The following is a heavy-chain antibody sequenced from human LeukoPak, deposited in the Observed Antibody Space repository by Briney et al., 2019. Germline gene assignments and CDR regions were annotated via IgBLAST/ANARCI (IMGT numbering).Heavy chain of an antibody. V-gene: IGHV3-48*01. Sequence: GGSLRLSCAASGFTFSSYSMNWVHQAPGKGLEWVSYISSSSSTIYYADSVKGRFTISRDNAKNSLYLQMNSLRAEDTAVYYCARGGGYSGYCFDYWGQGTLVTVSS. CDR1: GFTFSSYS. CDR2: ISSSSSTI. CDR3: ARGGGYSGYCFDY. J-gene: IGHJ4*02. D-gene: IGHD5-12*01.